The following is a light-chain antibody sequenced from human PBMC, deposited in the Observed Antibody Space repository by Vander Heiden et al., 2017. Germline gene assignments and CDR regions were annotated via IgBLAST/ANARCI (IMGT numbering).Light chain of an antibody. V-gene: IGLV1-40*01. CDR2: GNT. J-gene: IGLJ3*02. CDR3: QSYDSSLRGV. Sequence: QSVLTQPPSLSGSPGQRVTISCTGSSSNIGACYDVHWYQQLPGTAPKLLIYGNTNRPSGVPDRFSGSKSGTSASLAITGLQAEDEADYYCQSYDSSLRGVFGGGTKLTVL. CDR1: SSNIGACYD.